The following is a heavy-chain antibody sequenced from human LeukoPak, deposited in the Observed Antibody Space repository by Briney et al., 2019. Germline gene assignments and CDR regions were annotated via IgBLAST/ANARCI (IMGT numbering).Heavy chain of an antibody. CDR2: IYYSGST. CDR3: ARARQGGDTVPYFDY. Sequence: PSETLSLTCTVSGGSISSYYWSWIRQPPGKGLEWIGYIYYSGSTNYNPSLKSRVTISVDTSKNQFSLKLSSVTAADTAVYYCARARQGGDTVPYFDYWGQGTLVTVSS. CDR1: GGSISSYY. J-gene: IGHJ4*02. V-gene: IGHV4-59*01. D-gene: IGHD4-17*01.